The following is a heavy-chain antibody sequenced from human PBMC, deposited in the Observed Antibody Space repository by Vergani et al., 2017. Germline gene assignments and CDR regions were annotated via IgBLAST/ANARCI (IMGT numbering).Heavy chain of an antibody. V-gene: IGHV1-18*01. Sequence: QVQLVQSGAEVKKPGASLKVSCKASGYTFTSYGISWVRQAPGQGLEWMGWISAYNGNTNYAQKLQGRVTMTTDTSTSTAYMELRSLRSDDTAVYYCAREGVTYYDFWSGRGWFDPWGQGTLVTVSS. J-gene: IGHJ5*02. D-gene: IGHD3-3*01. CDR3: AREGVTYYDFWSGRGWFDP. CDR1: GYTFTSYG. CDR2: ISAYNGNT.